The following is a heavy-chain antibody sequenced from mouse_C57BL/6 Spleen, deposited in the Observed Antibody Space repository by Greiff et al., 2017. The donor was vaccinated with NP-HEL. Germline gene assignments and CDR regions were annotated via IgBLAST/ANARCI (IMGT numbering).Heavy chain of an antibody. D-gene: IGHD3-2*02. V-gene: IGHV3-6*01. Sequence: DVQLQESGPGLVKPSQSLSLTCSVTGYSITSGYYWNWIRQFPGNKLEWMGYISYDGSNNYNPSLKNRISITRDTSKNQFFLKLNSVTTEDTATYYCARDSAAQATWFAYWGQGTLVTVSA. CDR2: ISYDGSN. J-gene: IGHJ3*01. CDR3: ARDSAAQATWFAY. CDR1: GYSITSGYY.